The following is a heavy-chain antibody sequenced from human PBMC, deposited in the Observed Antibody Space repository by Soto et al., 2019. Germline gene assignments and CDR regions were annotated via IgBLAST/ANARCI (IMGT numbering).Heavy chain of an antibody. J-gene: IGHJ4*02. CDR1: GYLFSGYY. V-gene: IGHV1-2*02. D-gene: IGHD3-22*01. CDR3: ARGKFYNDRSASYVLEY. Sequence: QVHLVQSGAEVRKPGASVKVSCKASGYLFSGYYIYWVRQARGQGLEWMAWIDLNTGGTNYAQKFQGRVTLTRDTSISTVYMELSRLRSDDTAVYYCARGKFYNDRSASYVLEYWGQGTLVTVSS. CDR2: IDLNTGGT.